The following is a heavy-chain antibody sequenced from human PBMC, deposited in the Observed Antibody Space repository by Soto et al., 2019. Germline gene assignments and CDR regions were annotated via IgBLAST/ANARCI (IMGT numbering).Heavy chain of an antibody. CDR2: MNPNSGNT. J-gene: IGHJ4*02. CDR1: GYTFTSYD. CDR3: ARDLTILIAAAGTGPYYFDY. D-gene: IGHD6-13*01. Sequence: GASVKVSCKASGYTFTSYDINWVRQATGQGLEWMGWMNPNSGNTGYAQKFQGRVTMTRNTSISTAYMELSSLRSDDTAVYYCARDLTILIAAAGTGPYYFDYWGQGTLVTVSS. V-gene: IGHV1-8*01.